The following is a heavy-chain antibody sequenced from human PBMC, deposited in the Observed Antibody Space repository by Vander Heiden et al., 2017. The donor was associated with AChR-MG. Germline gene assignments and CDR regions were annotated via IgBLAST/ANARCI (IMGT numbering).Heavy chain of an antibody. D-gene: IGHD2-2*01. CDR3: ARRYCSSSSCLFDY. J-gene: IGHJ4*02. Sequence: EVQLVESGGGLVQPGGSLRLSCEASGFTFSTYEMNWARQPPGKGLEWVSHISGGSKTIHYADYVKGRFTVSRDNAKNSLYLQMNSLRAEDTAVYYCARRYCSSSSCLFDYWGQGTLVTVSA. CDR1: GFTFSTYE. CDR2: ISGGSKTI. V-gene: IGHV3-48*03.